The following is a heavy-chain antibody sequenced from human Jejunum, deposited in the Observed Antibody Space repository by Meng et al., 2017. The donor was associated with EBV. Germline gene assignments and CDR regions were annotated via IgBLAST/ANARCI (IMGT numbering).Heavy chain of an antibody. V-gene: IGHV1-3*01. Sequence: AEAETPGASVKLSCKASGYTFTNYPIHWVRQAPGQRPEWMGCINPGNGETEFSQKFQGRVTITRDTSATTAYMELTSLRSEDTAVYYCASRPGFNIGPFDYWGQGTLVTVSS. CDR1: GYTFTNYP. CDR3: ASRPGFNIGPFDY. J-gene: IGHJ4*02. CDR2: INPGNGET. D-gene: IGHD3/OR15-3a*01.